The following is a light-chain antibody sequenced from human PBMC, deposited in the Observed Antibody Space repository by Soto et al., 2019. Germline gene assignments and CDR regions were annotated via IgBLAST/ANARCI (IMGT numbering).Light chain of an antibody. CDR2: DAS. J-gene: IGKJ4*01. CDR3: QQRSNWHPLT. V-gene: IGKV3-11*01. Sequence: EIVLTQSPATLSLSPGERATLSYRASQSVSSYLAWYQQQPGQATRLIIYDASNRANGIPARFSGSGSGTDFTLTLRSLEPEDFAVYYCQQRSNWHPLTFGGGTKVDIK. CDR1: QSVSSY.